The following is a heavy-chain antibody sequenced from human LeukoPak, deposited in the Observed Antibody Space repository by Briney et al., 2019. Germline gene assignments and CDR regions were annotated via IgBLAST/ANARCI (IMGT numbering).Heavy chain of an antibody. V-gene: IGHV3-33*06. CDR2: IWYDGSNK. CDR1: GFTFSSYG. J-gene: IGHJ4*02. Sequence: PGGSLRLSCAASGFTFSSYGMHWVRQAPGKGLEWVAVIWYDGSNKYYADSVKGRFTISGDNSKNTLYLQMNSLRAEDTAVYYCAKDNSATGTLDYWGQGTLVTVSS. D-gene: IGHD2/OR15-2a*01. CDR3: AKDNSATGTLDY.